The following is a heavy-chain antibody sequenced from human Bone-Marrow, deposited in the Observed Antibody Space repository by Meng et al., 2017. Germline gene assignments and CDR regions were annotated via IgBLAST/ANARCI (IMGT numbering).Heavy chain of an antibody. Sequence: QVQLQEWGAGLVKPSETRSLTCAVYGGSFSGYYWSWIRQPPGKGLEWIGEINHSGSTNYNPSLKSRVTISVDTSKNQFSLKLSSVTAADTAVYYCARGYGIVGANLGLYYFDYWGQGTLVTVSS. CDR1: GGSFSGYY. CDR3: ARGYGIVGANLGLYYFDY. J-gene: IGHJ4*02. CDR2: INHSGST. D-gene: IGHD1-26*01. V-gene: IGHV4-34*01.